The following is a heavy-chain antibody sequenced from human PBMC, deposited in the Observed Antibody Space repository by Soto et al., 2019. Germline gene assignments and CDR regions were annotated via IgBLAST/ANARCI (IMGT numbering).Heavy chain of an antibody. J-gene: IGHJ4*02. V-gene: IGHV3-21*01. Sequence: EVQLVESGGGLVKPGGSLRLSCAASGFTFSSYSMNWVRQAPGKGLEWVSSISSSSSYIYYADSVKGRFTISRDNAKNTLYRQMNSLRAEDTAVYYCAREGYSGYDRPPDYWGQGTLVTVSS. CDR3: AREGYSGYDRPPDY. CDR1: GFTFSSYS. D-gene: IGHD5-12*01. CDR2: ISSSSSYI.